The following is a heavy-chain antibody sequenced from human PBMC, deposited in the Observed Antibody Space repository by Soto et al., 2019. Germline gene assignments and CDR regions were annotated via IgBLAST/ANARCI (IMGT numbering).Heavy chain of an antibody. CDR2: INPSDGSK. Sequence: QVQLVQSGAEVQEPGASVRVSCKASGYTFTRYYIHWVRQAPGQGLEWMGIINPSDGSKKYAQKFQGRVTLTRDTSTSTVYMELNSLRSDDTAVYYCAKSIQEGGMTVRGADYWGQGTLLTVSS. V-gene: IGHV1-46*01. CDR1: GYTFTRYY. J-gene: IGHJ4*02. CDR3: AKSIQEGGMTVRGADY. D-gene: IGHD6-6*01.